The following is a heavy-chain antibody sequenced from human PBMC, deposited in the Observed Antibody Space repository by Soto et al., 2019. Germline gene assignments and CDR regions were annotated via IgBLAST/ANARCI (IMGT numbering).Heavy chain of an antibody. Sequence: SETLSLTCTVSVDSIGSGNKYWSWIRQAPGKGLEWIGYIFSSGTTYYNPSLKSRLTMSLDTSQNQFSLKLSSVTAADTAVYFCARDTGTIGPYNWNYLGLGENYYYYYGMDVWGQGTTVTVSS. CDR2: IFSSGTT. CDR3: ARDTGTIGPYNWNYLGLGENYYYYYGMDV. D-gene: IGHD1-7*01. J-gene: IGHJ6*02. CDR1: VDSIGSGNKY. V-gene: IGHV4-30-4*02.